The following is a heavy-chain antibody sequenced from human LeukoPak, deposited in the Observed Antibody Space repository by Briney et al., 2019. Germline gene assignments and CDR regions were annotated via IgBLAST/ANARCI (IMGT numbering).Heavy chain of an antibody. J-gene: IGHJ4*02. CDR3: AMPYELGPGYYFDY. CDR1: GFTFSSYA. D-gene: IGHD1-7*01. Sequence: PGGSLRLSCAASGFTFSSYAMSWVRQAPGKGLEWVSAISGSGGSTYYADSVKGRFTISRDNSKNTLYLQMNSLRAEDTAVYYCAMPYELGPGYYFDYWGQGTLVTVSS. V-gene: IGHV3-23*01. CDR2: ISGSGGST.